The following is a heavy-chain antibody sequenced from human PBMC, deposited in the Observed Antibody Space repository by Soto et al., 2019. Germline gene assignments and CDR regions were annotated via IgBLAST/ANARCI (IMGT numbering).Heavy chain of an antibody. Sequence: GSLRLSCAASGFTFSDYYMSWIRQAPGKGLEWVSYISSSGSTIYYADSVKGRFTISRDNAKNSLYLQMNSLRAEDTAVYYCATVPRGIARGAFDIWGQGTMVTVSS. J-gene: IGHJ3*02. CDR2: ISSSGSTI. CDR1: GFTFSDYY. V-gene: IGHV3-11*01. D-gene: IGHD6-13*01. CDR3: ATVPRGIARGAFDI.